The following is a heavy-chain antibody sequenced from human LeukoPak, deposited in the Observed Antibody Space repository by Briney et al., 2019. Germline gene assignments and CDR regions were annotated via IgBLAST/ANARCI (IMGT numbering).Heavy chain of an antibody. D-gene: IGHD3-22*01. CDR2: VYYSGST. Sequence: SETLSLTCTVSGVSISTSSDYWGWIRQSPGEGLEWIGNVYYSGSTYYNPSLKSRVTVSVDTSKNQFSLKLSSVTVADTAVYYCARRLVNYRAFDVWGQGTMVTVFS. CDR3: ARRLVNYRAFDV. J-gene: IGHJ3*01. V-gene: IGHV4-39*01. CDR1: GVSISTSSDY.